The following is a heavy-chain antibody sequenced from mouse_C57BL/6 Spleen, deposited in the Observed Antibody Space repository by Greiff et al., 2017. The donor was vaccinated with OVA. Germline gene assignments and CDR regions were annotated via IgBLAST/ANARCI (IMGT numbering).Heavy chain of an antibody. CDR3: ARGGYDGAMDY. V-gene: IGHV1-54*01. D-gene: IGHD3-2*02. CDR2: INPGSGGT. CDR1: GYAFTNYS. J-gene: IGHJ4*01. Sequence: QVQLKQSGAELVRPGTSVKVSCKASGYAFTNYSIEWVKQRPGKGLEWIGVINPGSGGTNYNEKFKGKATLTADKSSSTAYMQLSSLTSEDSAVYFCARGGYDGAMDYWGQGTSVTVSS.